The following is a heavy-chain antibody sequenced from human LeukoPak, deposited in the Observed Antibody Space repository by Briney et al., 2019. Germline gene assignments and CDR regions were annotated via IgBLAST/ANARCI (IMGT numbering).Heavy chain of an antibody. CDR2: IYYSGST. V-gene: IGHV4-59*01. Sequence: SETLSLTCTVSGGSISSYYWSWIRQPPGKGLEWIGYIYYSGSTNYNPSLKSRVTISVDTSKNQFSLKLSSVTAADTAVYYCARGRGGDPGWYFDLWGRGTLVTVSS. CDR1: GGSISSYY. J-gene: IGHJ2*01. CDR3: ARGRGGDPGWYFDL. D-gene: IGHD2-21*02.